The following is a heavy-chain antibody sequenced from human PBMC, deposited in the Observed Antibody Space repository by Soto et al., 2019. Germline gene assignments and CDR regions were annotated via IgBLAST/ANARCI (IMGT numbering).Heavy chain of an antibody. V-gene: IGHV4-59*08. CDR3: ARQRRDFDY. CDR1: GGSISNYY. J-gene: IGHJ4*02. Sequence: QVQLQESGPGLVKPSETLSLTCTVSGGSISNYYWSWIRQPPGKGLQWIGYIFSSGSTNYNPSLKXRXTXXVDTSKNQFSLNLSSVPAADTAVYYCARQRRDFDYWGQGSLVTVSS. CDR2: IFSSGST.